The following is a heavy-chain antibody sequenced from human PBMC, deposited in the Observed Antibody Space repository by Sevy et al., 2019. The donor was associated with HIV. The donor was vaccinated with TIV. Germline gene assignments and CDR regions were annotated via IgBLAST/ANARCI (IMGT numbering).Heavy chain of an antibody. D-gene: IGHD3-16*01. Sequence: GGSLRLSCAASGFTFSSYGMHWVRQAPGKGLEWVAVIWYDGSNKYYADSVKGRFTISRDNSKNTLYLQLNSLRAEDTAVYYCARDGGGPYYYYYAMDVWGQGTTVTVSS. V-gene: IGHV3-33*01. CDR3: ARDGGGPYYYYYAMDV. J-gene: IGHJ6*02. CDR1: GFTFSSYG. CDR2: IWYDGSNK.